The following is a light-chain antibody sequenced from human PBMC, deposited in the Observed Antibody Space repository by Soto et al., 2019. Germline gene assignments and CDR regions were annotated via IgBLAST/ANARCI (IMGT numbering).Light chain of an antibody. J-gene: IGKJ1*01. Sequence: EIRVSQSPSSLSASVGDRVTITCRASQSISSYLNWYQQRPGEAPKLLIYAASSLQGGVPSRFSGSGSGTDFTLTISSLQLGDFATYYCQQSYSSPPTFGQGTKVAIK. V-gene: IGKV1-39*01. CDR2: AAS. CDR3: QQSYSSPPT. CDR1: QSISSY.